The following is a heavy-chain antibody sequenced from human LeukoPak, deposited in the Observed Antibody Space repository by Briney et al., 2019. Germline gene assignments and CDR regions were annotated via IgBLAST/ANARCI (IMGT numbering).Heavy chain of an antibody. Sequence: PSETLSLTCTVSGGSISSYYWSWIRQPPGKGLEWIGYIYYSGSTNYNPSLKSRVTISVDTSKNQFSLKLSSVTAADTAVYYCARRTGSYSLDYWGQGTLVTVSS. V-gene: IGHV4-59*01. D-gene: IGHD3-10*01. CDR3: ARRTGSYSLDY. J-gene: IGHJ4*02. CDR2: IYYSGST. CDR1: GGSISSYY.